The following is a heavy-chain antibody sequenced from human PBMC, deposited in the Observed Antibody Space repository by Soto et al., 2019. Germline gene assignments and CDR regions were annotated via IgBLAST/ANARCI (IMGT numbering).Heavy chain of an antibody. CDR3: AKAFRGDSSGY. Sequence: EVQVVESGGGLIQPGGSLRLSCAASGFNVTHNYMNWVRQAPGKGLEWVSAISGSGGSTYYADSVKGRFTISRDNSKNTLYLQMNSLRAEDTAVYYCAKAFRGDSSGYWGQGTLVTVSS. V-gene: IGHV3-23*04. D-gene: IGHD3-22*01. CDR2: ISGSGGST. J-gene: IGHJ4*02. CDR1: GFNVTHNY.